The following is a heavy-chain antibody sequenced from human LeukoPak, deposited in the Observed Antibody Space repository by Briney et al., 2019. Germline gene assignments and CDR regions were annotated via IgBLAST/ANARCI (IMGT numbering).Heavy chain of an antibody. Sequence: PGGSLRLSCVASGFTFSDYWIHWVRQAPGKGLVWVSGINGDGSHINYADSVKGRFTVSRDNAKNTVNLQVNGLRAEDAAVYYCARDLRPSDHWGQGTLVTVSS. CDR3: ARDLRPSDH. J-gene: IGHJ4*02. D-gene: IGHD4-17*01. CDR2: INGDGSHI. V-gene: IGHV3-74*01. CDR1: GFTFSDYW.